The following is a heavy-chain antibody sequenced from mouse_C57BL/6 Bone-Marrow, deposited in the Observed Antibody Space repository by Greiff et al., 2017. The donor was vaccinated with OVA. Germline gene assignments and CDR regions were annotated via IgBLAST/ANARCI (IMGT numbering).Heavy chain of an antibody. V-gene: IGHV1-55*01. CDR3: ARPPITTVVAHYAMDY. J-gene: IGHJ4*01. D-gene: IGHD1-1*01. Sequence: QVQLQQPGAELVKPGASVKMSCKASGYTFTSYWITWVKQRPGQGLEWIGDIYPGSGSTNYNEKFKSKATLTVDPSSSTAYMQRSSLTSDDSAVYYCARPPITTVVAHYAMDYEGQGTSVTV. CDR1: GYTFTSYW. CDR2: IYPGSGST.